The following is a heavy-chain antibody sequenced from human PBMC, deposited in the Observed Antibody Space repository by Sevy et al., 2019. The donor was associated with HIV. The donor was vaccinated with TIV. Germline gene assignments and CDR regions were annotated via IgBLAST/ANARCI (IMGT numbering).Heavy chain of an antibody. CDR3: AQGRNYWSDGLDS. Sequence: CGCLRLSCEVSGFTFNKYAMHWVRQAPGKGLEWLSLISGSGDFKYYADSVQGRFTVSRDNSKSTLFLHISSLTVEDSAVYYCAQGRNYWSDGLDSWGQGTRVFVSS. V-gene: IGHV3-23*01. CDR1: GFTFNKYA. J-gene: IGHJ4*02. CDR2: ISGSGDFK. D-gene: IGHD3-3*01.